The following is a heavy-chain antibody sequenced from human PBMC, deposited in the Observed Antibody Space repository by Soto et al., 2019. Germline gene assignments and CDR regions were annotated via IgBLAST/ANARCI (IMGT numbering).Heavy chain of an antibody. CDR2: IYTSGST. D-gene: IGHD6-19*01. V-gene: IGHV4-4*07. J-gene: IGHJ5*02. CDR1: GGSISSYY. Sequence: ASETLSLTCTVSGGSISSYYWSWIRQPAGKGLEWIGRIYTSGSTNYNPSLKSRVTMSVDTSKNQFSLKLSSVTAADTAVYYCAREREYSSGWHGFDNWFDPWGQGTLVTVSS. CDR3: AREREYSSGWHGFDNWFDP.